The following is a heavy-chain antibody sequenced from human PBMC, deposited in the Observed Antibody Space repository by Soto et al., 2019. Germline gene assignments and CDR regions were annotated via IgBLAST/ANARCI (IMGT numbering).Heavy chain of an antibody. Sequence: GGSLRLSCAASGFTFSDYYMSWIRQAPGKGLEWVSYISSSISYTNYADSVKGRFTISRDNAKNSLYLQMNSLRAEDTAVYYCARYIYGYVDYWGQGTLVTVSS. D-gene: IGHD5-18*01. CDR2: ISSSISYT. CDR1: GFTFSDYY. J-gene: IGHJ4*02. CDR3: ARYIYGYVDY. V-gene: IGHV3-11*06.